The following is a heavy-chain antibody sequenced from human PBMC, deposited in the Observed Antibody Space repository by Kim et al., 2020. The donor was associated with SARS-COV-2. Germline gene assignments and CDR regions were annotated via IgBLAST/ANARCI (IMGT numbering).Heavy chain of an antibody. J-gene: IGHJ3*02. Sequence: GGSLRLSCAASGFTFSSYAMSWVRQAPGKGLEWVSAISGSGGSTYYADSVKGRFTISRDNSKNTLYLQMNSLRAEDTAVYYCAKYLELIVVVPAASDAFDIWGQGTMVTVSS. CDR3: AKYLELIVVVPAASDAFDI. CDR1: GFTFSSYA. D-gene: IGHD2-2*01. V-gene: IGHV3-23*01. CDR2: ISGSGGST.